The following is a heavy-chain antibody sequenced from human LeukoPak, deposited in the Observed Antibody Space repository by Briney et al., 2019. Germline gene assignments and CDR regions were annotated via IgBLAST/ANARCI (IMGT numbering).Heavy chain of an antibody. CDR1: GYSISSGYY. Sequence: SETLSLTCTVSGYSISSGYYWGWIRQPPGKGLEWIGSIYHSGSTYYNPSLKSRVTISVDTSKNQFSLKLSSVTTADTAVYYCARSTYGDYVWFDPWGQGTLATVSS. J-gene: IGHJ5*02. CDR3: ARSTYGDYVWFDP. CDR2: IYHSGST. D-gene: IGHD4-17*01. V-gene: IGHV4-38-2*02.